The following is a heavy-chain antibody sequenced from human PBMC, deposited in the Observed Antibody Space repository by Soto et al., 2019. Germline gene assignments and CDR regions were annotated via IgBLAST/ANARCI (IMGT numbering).Heavy chain of an antibody. Sequence: GGSLRLSCAASGFTFRNYDMSWVRQAPGKGLEWVSAISGSGGSTYYADSVKGRFTISRDNSKNTLYLQMNSLRAEDTAVYYCAKARAQYYDFWSGYPVDYWGQGTLVTVSS. J-gene: IGHJ4*02. CDR2: ISGSGGST. CDR1: GFTFRNYD. CDR3: AKARAQYYDFWSGYPVDY. D-gene: IGHD3-3*01. V-gene: IGHV3-23*01.